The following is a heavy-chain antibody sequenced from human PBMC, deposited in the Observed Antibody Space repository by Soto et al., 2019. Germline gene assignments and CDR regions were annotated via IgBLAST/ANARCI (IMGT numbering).Heavy chain of an antibody. CDR2: ISSSSTYI. V-gene: IGHV3-21*01. J-gene: IGHJ4*02. Sequence: EVQLVESGGGLVKPGGSLRLSCAASGFTFSSYSMNWVRQAPGKGLEWVSSISSSSTYIYFADSVKGRFTISRDNAKNSLYLQMNSLRAEDTAVYYCALNGSDVWSGYHDYWGQGTLVTVSS. CDR3: ALNGSDVWSGYHDY. CDR1: GFTFSSYS. D-gene: IGHD3-3*01.